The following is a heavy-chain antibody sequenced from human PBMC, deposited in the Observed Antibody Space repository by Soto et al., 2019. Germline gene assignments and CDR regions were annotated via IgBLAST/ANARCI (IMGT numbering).Heavy chain of an antibody. D-gene: IGHD2-15*01. V-gene: IGHV4-59*01. CDR1: GGSISSYY. Sequence: SETLSLTCTVSGGSISSYYWSWIRQPPGKGLEWIGYIYYSGSTNYNPSLKSRVTISVDTSKNQFSLKLSSVTAADTAVYYCARGRDYCSGGSCYPGFDYWGQGTLVTVAP. CDR2: IYYSGST. CDR3: ARGRDYCSGGSCYPGFDY. J-gene: IGHJ4*02.